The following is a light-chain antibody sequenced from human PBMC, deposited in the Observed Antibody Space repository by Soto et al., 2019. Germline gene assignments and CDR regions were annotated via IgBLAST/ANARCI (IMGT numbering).Light chain of an antibody. CDR1: QSINTS. CDR3: QQTYSPPSIT. CDR2: GAS. V-gene: IGKV1-39*01. Sequence: DIQMTQSPSSLSASVGDRVTITCRASQSINTSLNWYQQQPGKAPKVLLYGASSLQGGVPSRFSGSGSGSDFTLTITSLQPEDFAIYYCQQTYSPPSITFGQGTRLENK. J-gene: IGKJ5*01.